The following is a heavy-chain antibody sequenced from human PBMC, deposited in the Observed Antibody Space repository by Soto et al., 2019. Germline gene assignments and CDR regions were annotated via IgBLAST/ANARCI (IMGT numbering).Heavy chain of an antibody. V-gene: IGHV1-69*13. CDR2: IIPIFGTA. CDR1: GGTFSSYA. CDR3: ARRYSSGWSDSPLEP. D-gene: IGHD6-19*01. Sequence: ASVKVSCKASGGTFSSYAISWVRQAPGQGLEWMGGIIPIFGTANYAQKFQGRVTITADESTSTAYMELSSLRSEDTAVYYCARRYSSGWSDSPLEPCGQGTLVTVSS. J-gene: IGHJ5*02.